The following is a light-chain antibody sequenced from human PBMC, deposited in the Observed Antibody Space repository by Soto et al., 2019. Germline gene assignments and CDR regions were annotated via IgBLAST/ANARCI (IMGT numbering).Light chain of an antibody. CDR2: GAS. CDR3: QQSNNWPYT. J-gene: IGKJ2*01. CDR1: QSVSHN. V-gene: IGKV3-15*01. Sequence: ETLMTQSPATLSVSPGERATLSCRASQSVSHNLAWYQQKPGQAPRLLFYGASTRATGIPARFSGSGSGTDFTLTISSLQSEDFAVYYCQQSNNWPYTFGQGTKLEI.